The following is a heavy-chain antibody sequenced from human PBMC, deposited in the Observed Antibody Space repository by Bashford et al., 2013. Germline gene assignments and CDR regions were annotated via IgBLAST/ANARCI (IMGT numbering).Heavy chain of an antibody. D-gene: IGHD1-26*01. CDR2: IHPNRGDT. V-gene: IGHV1-2*02. CDR1: GYTFTGSY. J-gene: IGHJ4*02. CDR3: ARGWSSGTYYNS. Sequence: ASVKVSCKASGYTFTGSYIHWVRQAPGQGLEWMGWIHPNRGDTNYAQKFQGRVSMIRDTSISTAYMELSRLRSDDTAMYYCARGWSSGTYYNSWGQGTLVTVSS.